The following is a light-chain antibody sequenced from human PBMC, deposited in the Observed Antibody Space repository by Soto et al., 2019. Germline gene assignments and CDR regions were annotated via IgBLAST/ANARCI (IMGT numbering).Light chain of an antibody. CDR3: AAWDDSLNAREV. J-gene: IGLJ3*02. Sequence: QSVLTQPPSASGTPGQRVTISCSGSRSNIGSNAVSWYQQLPGTAPKLLIYNDNQRPSGVPDRFSASKSGTSASLAISGLQSEDEADYYCAAWDDSLNAREVFGEETKLTVL. CDR1: RSNIGSNA. CDR2: NDN. V-gene: IGLV1-44*01.